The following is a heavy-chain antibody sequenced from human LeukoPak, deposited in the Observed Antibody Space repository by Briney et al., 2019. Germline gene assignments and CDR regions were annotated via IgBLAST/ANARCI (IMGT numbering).Heavy chain of an antibody. CDR3: ARGAAPLSYYYDSSGRSAFDI. Sequence: SVKVSCKASGGTFSSYAISWVRQAPGQGLEWMGGIIPIFGTANYAQKFQGRVTITTDESTSTAYMALSRLSSEDTAVYYCARGAAPLSYYYDSSGRSAFDIWGQGTMVTVSS. CDR2: IIPIFGTA. J-gene: IGHJ3*02. V-gene: IGHV1-69*05. CDR1: GGTFSSYA. D-gene: IGHD3-22*01.